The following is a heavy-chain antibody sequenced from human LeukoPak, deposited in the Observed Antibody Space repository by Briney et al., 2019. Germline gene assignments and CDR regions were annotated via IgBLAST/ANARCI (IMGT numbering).Heavy chain of an antibody. CDR3: ASAYCGGDCYPEDDAFDI. CDR1: GYSFTSYW. CDR2: IYPGDSDT. Sequence: ESLKISCKGSGYSFTSYWIGWVRQMPGKGLEWMGIIYPGDSDTRYSPSFQGQVTISADKSISTAYLQWSSLKASDTAMYYCASAYCGGDCYPEDDAFDIWGQGTMVTVSS. D-gene: IGHD2-21*02. V-gene: IGHV5-51*01. J-gene: IGHJ3*02.